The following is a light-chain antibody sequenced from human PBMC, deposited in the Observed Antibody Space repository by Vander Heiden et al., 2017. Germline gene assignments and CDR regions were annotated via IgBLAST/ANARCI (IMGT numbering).Light chain of an antibody. CDR1: NSNFGAPYD. CDR3: QSYDNSLRGVV. Sequence: QSVLTQPPSVSGAPGQRVTISCTGSNSNFGAPYDVHWYQQLPGTAPKLFIYGNTNRPSGVPDRFSGSKSGTSASLAITGLQAEDEADYYCQSYDNSLRGVVFGGGTKLTVL. J-gene: IGLJ2*01. CDR2: GNT. V-gene: IGLV1-40*01.